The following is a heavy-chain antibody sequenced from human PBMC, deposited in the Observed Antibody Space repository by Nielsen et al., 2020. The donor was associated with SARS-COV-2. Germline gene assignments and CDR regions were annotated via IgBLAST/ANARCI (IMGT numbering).Heavy chain of an antibody. V-gene: IGHV1-18*04. J-gene: IGHJ2*01. Sequence: ASVKVSCKASGYTFTSYGISWVRQAPGQGLEWMGWISAYNGNTNYAQKLQGRVTMTTDTSTSTAYMELRSLRSDDTAVYYCARGKPPGGYSYGLWYFDLWGRGTLVTVSS. D-gene: IGHD5-18*01. CDR2: ISAYNGNT. CDR1: GYTFTSYG. CDR3: ARGKPPGGYSYGLWYFDL.